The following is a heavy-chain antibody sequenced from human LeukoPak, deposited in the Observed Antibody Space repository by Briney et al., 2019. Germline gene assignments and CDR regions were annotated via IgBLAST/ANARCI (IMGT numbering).Heavy chain of an antibody. V-gene: IGHV3-21*01. CDR2: ISSSSSYI. J-gene: IGHJ6*02. CDR1: GFTFSSYS. CDR3: ARYGKYNWNDSYGMDV. Sequence: PGGSLRLSCAASGFTFSSYSMNWVRQAPGKGLEWVSSISSSSSYIYYADSVKGRFTISRDNAKNSLYLQMNSPRAEDTAVYYCARYGKYNWNDSYGMDVWGQGTTVTVSS. D-gene: IGHD1-1*01.